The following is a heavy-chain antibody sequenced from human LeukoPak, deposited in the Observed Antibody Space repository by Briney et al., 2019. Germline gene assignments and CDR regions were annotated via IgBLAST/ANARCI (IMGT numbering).Heavy chain of an antibody. CDR1: GGSISSYY. J-gene: IGHJ5*02. Sequence: SETLSLTCTVSGGSISSYYWSWIRQPPGKGLEWIGYIYYSGSTNYNPSLKSRVTISVDTSKSQFSLKLSSVTAADTAVYYCARGSLYDFWSGYYWFDPWGQGTLVTVSS. D-gene: IGHD3-3*01. CDR3: ARGSLYDFWSGYYWFDP. V-gene: IGHV4-59*01. CDR2: IYYSGST.